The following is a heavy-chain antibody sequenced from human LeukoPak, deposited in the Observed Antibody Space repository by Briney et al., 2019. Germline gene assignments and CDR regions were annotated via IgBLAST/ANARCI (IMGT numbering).Heavy chain of an antibody. CDR1: GFTLGNYW. CDR2: IRQDGGDI. CDR3: ARDVHGTLDY. Sequence: GGSLRLSCEAFGFTLGNYWMAWVRQGPGEGLEWLANIRQDGGDIGQADSVKGRFTISRDNAKNSLYLQMNSLEADDSGLYYCARDVHGTLDYWGQGILVTVSS. V-gene: IGHV3-7*01. D-gene: IGHD1-26*01. J-gene: IGHJ4*02.